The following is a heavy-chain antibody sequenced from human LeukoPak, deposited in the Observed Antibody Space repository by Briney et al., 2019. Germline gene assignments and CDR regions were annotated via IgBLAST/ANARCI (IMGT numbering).Heavy chain of an antibody. CDR3: AKGDDYGANTRLPKYNWFDP. D-gene: IGHD4-23*01. V-gene: IGHV3-30*02. J-gene: IGHJ5*02. CDR1: GFTFSSYA. CDR2: IRYDGNNK. Sequence: GGSLRLSCAASGFTFSSYAMHWVRQAPGKGLEWVAFIRYDGNNKNYADSAKGRFTISRDNSKDPLYLQMNSMRAEDTAVYYCAKGDDYGANTRLPKYNWFDPSSQGTLVTVSS.